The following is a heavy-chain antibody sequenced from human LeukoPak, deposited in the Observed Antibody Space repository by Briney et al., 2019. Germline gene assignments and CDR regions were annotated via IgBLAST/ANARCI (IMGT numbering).Heavy chain of an antibody. CDR2: INHSGST. Sequence: SETLSLTCAVYGGSFSGYYWSWIRQPPGKGLEWIGEINHSGSTNYNPSLKSRVTISVDTSKNQFSLKLSSVTAADTAVYYCARGRRYSSSSFRSGYNWFDPWGQGTLVTVSS. D-gene: IGHD6-6*01. J-gene: IGHJ5*02. CDR1: GGSFSGYY. V-gene: IGHV4-34*01. CDR3: ARGRRYSSSSFRSGYNWFDP.